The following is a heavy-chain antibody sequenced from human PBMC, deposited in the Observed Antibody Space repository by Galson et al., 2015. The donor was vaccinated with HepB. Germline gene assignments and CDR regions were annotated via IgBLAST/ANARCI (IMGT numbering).Heavy chain of an antibody. J-gene: IGHJ6*02. Sequence: SVKVSCKASGYTFTTYAIHWVRQAPGQRLEWMGWINAGNGNTKYSQKFQGRVTITRDTSASTAYMELSSLRFEDTAVYYCARNRHQLLGIYYYGMDVWGHGTTVTVSS. CDR2: INAGNGNT. CDR1: GYTFTTYA. V-gene: IGHV1-3*01. CDR3: ARNRHQLLGIYYYGMDV. D-gene: IGHD2-2*01.